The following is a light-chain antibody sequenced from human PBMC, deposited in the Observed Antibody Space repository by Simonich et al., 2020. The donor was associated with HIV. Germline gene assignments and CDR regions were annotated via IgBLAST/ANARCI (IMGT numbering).Light chain of an antibody. J-gene: IGKJ3*01. CDR3: QQYYSTPFT. Sequence: DIVMTQSPDSLAVSLGERATVNCRSSRSVLYRSNNKNYLAWYQQKPGQPPNLLIYWASTRESGVSDRFSASGSGTDFTLTISSLQAEDVAVYYCQQYYSTPFTFGPGTKVDIK. CDR1: RSVLYRSNNKNY. CDR2: WAS. V-gene: IGKV4-1*01.